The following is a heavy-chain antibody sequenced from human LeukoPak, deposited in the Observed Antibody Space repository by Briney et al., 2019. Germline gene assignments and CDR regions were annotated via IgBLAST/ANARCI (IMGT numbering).Heavy chain of an antibody. CDR1: GFSLSTSGVG. CDR3: AQRRHSSSPMAFDI. J-gene: IGHJ3*02. D-gene: IGHD6-13*01. Sequence: SGPTLVNPTQTLTLTCTFSGFSLSTSGVGVGWIRQPPGKALEWLALIYWNDDKRYSPSLKSRLTITKDTSKNQVVLTMTNMDPVDTATYYCAQRRHSSSPMAFDIWGQGTMVTVSS. V-gene: IGHV2-5*01. CDR2: IYWNDDK.